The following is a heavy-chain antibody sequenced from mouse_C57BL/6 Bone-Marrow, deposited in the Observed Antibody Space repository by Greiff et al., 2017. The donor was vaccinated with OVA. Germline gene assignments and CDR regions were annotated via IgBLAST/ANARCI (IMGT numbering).Heavy chain of an antibody. J-gene: IGHJ1*03. V-gene: IGHV5-16*01. D-gene: IGHD3-3*01. Sequence: EVHLVESEGGLVQPGSSMKLSCTASGFTFSDYYMAWVRQVPEKGLEWVANINYDGSSTYYLDSLKSRFIISRDNTKNIQYLQMSSLKSEDTATYYWARGGWDWYFDVWGTGTTVTVSS. CDR2: INYDGSST. CDR3: ARGGWDWYFDV. CDR1: GFTFSDYY.